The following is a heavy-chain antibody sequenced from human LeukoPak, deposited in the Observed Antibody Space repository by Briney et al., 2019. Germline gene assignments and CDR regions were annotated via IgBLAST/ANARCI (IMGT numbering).Heavy chain of an antibody. V-gene: IGHV1-69*05. CDR2: IIPIFGTA. Sequence: PVKVSRKASGGTFSSYAISWVRQAPGQGLEWMGGIIPIFGTANYAQKFQGRVTMTRDTSTSTVYMELSSLRSEDTAVYYCARELRGSSWYEGYYYYYMDVWGKGTTVTISS. J-gene: IGHJ6*03. CDR3: ARELRGSSWYEGYYYYYMDV. D-gene: IGHD6-13*01. CDR1: GGTFSSYA.